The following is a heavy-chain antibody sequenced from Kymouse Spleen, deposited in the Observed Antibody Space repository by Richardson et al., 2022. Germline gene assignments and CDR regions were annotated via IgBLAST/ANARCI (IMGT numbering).Heavy chain of an antibody. Sequence: QVQLQQWGAGLLKPSETLSLTCAVYGGSFSGYYWSWIRQPPGKGLEWIGEINHSGSTNYNPSLKSRVTISVDTSKNQFSLKLSSVTAADTAVYYCARGHGWNLYYWGQGTLVTVSS. D-gene: IGHD1-1*01,IGHD1-20*01,IGHD1-7*01. CDR2: INHSGST. J-gene: IGHJ4*02. V-gene: IGHV4-34*01. CDR1: GGSFSGYY. CDR3: ARGHGWNLYY.